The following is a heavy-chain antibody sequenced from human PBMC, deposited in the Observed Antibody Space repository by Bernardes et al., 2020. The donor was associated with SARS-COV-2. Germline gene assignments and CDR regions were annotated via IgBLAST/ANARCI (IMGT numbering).Heavy chain of an antibody. J-gene: IGHJ3*02. CDR2: IYSSGST. Sequence: SETLSLTCTVSGGSISSYYWSWIRQPAGKGLEWIGRIYSSGSTNYNPSLKSRVTMSVDTSKNQFSLKLSSVTAADTAVYYCARVGLGSSSSIVAFDIWGQGTMVTVSS. CDR1: GGSISSYY. D-gene: IGHD6-6*01. CDR3: ARVGLGSSSSIVAFDI. V-gene: IGHV4-4*07.